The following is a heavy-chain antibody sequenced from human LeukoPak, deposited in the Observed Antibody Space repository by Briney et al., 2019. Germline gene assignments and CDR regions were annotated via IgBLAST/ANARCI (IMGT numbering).Heavy chain of an antibody. CDR2: ISYDGSNK. CDR1: GFTFSSYA. V-gene: IGHV3-30-3*01. CDR3: ASGWYYYGSGDDY. D-gene: IGHD3-10*01. Sequence: GRSLRLSCAASGFTFSSYAMHWVRQAPGKGLEWVAVISYDGSNKYYADSVKSRFTISRDNSKNTLYLQMNSLRAEDTAVYYCASGWYYYGSGDDYWGQGTLVTVSS. J-gene: IGHJ4*02.